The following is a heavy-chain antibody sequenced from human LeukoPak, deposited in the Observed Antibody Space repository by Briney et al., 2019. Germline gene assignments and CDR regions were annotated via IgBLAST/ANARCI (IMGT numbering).Heavy chain of an antibody. CDR1: GGSISSYY. D-gene: IGHD1-26*01. Sequence: PSETLSLTCIVSGGSISSYYWSWIRQPPGKGLEWIGYIYYSGSTNYNPSLKSRVTISVDTSKNQFSLKLSSVTAADTAVYYCASSGSYYPIFFDPWGQGTLVTVSS. V-gene: IGHV4-59*01. CDR2: IYYSGST. J-gene: IGHJ5*02. CDR3: ASSGSYYPIFFDP.